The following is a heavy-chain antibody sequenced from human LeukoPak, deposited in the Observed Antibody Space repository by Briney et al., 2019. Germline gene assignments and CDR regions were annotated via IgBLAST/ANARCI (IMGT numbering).Heavy chain of an antibody. D-gene: IGHD6-13*01. Sequence: ASVKVSCKASGYTFTSYDINWVRQATGQGLEWMGWMNPNSGNTGYAQKFQGRVTMTRNTSISTAYMELGSLRSEDTAVYYCARGKRGSRAYYYYYYMDVWGKGTTVTVSS. CDR1: GYTFTSYD. CDR2: MNPNSGNT. J-gene: IGHJ6*03. CDR3: ARGKRGSRAYYYYYYMDV. V-gene: IGHV1-8*01.